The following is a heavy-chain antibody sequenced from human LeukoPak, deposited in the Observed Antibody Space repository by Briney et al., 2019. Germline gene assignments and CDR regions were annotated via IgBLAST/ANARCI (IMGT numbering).Heavy chain of an antibody. D-gene: IGHD3-22*01. CDR2: ISSSGSTI. V-gene: IGHV3-48*03. CDR3: ARRGRYDSSGYYDY. Sequence: GGSLRLSCAASGFTFSSYEMNWVRQAPGKGLEWASYISSSGSTIYYADSVKGRFTISRDNAKNSLYLQMNGLRAEDTAVYYCARRGRYDSSGYYDYWGQGTLVTVSS. J-gene: IGHJ4*02. CDR1: GFTFSSYE.